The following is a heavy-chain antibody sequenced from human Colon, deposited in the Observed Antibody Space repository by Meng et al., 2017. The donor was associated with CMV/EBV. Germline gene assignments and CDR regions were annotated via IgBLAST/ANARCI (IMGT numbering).Heavy chain of an antibody. Sequence: SETLSLTCNVSGGSVNRGSYYWTWIRQPPGKGLEWIGYISYSGNTNYNPSLKSRLTIEVDTSRNQFSLKLTSVSAADTAMYYCARETSGWSTGIDYWGQGTLVTVSS. D-gene: IGHD6-19*01. CDR3: ARETSGWSTGIDY. V-gene: IGHV4-61*01. CDR2: ISYSGNT. J-gene: IGHJ4*02. CDR1: GGSVNRGSYY.